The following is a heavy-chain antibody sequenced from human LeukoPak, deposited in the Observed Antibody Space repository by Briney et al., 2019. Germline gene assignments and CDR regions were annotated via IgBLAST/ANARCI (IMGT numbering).Heavy chain of an antibody. V-gene: IGHV3-74*01. J-gene: IGHJ5*02. CDR3: VRGAVGTGVWFDP. Sequence: PGGSLRLSCAASGFTFSGYWMHWVRQAPGKGLEWVSRINIDGATTNYADSVKGRFTISRDNAKNTLRLQMNSLRADDTAVYYCVRGAVGTGVWFDPWGQGTLVTVSS. D-gene: IGHD1-26*01. CDR2: INIDGATT. CDR1: GFTFSGYW.